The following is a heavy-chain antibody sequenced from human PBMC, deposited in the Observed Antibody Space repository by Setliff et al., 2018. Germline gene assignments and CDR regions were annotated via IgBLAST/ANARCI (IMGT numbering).Heavy chain of an antibody. CDR1: GGSTSSSY. V-gene: IGHV4-59*08. CDR3: ARAYYCASGNSHNYYMDV. J-gene: IGHJ6*03. CDR2: FYHSGSM. D-gene: IGHD3-10*01. Sequence: SETLSLTCTVSGGSTSSSYWSWVRQPPGKGLEWVGYFYHSGSMNYNPSLKGRVTMSVDTSNNQLSLQLTSVSAADTAIYYCARAYYCASGNSHNYYMDVWGKGTAVTVSS.